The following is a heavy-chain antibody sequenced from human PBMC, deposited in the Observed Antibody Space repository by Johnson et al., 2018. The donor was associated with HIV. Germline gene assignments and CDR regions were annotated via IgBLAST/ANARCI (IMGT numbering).Heavy chain of an antibody. V-gene: IGHV3-7*01. CDR1: GFTFSSYW. CDR2: IKQDGSEK. J-gene: IGHJ3*02. CDR3: AKDKAVPGGSQWLALTRDAFDI. Sequence: MQLVESGGGLVQPGGSLRLSCAASGFTFSSYWMSWVRQAPGKGLEWVANIKQDGSEKYYADSVKGRFTISRDNSKNTLYLQMNSLRAEDTAVYYCAKDKAVPGGSQWLALTRDAFDIWGQGTMVTVSS. D-gene: IGHD6-19*01.